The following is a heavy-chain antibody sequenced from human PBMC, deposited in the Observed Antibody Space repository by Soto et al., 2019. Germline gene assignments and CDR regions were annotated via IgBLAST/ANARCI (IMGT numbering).Heavy chain of an antibody. CDR2: IKRDGSTT. V-gene: IGHV3-74*01. CDR3: ARGAINYYYMDV. Sequence: GGSLRLSCAASGFTFSDYWMHWVRQAPGKGLEWVSRIKRDGSTTNYADSVKGRFTISRDNAKNTLYLEMNSLRVEDTADYYCARGAINYYYMDVWGQGTTVTVSS. J-gene: IGHJ6*03. CDR1: GFTFSDYW.